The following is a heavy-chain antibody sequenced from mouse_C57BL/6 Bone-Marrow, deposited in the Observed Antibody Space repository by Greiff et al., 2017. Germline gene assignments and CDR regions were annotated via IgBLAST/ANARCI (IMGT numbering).Heavy chain of an antibody. CDR1: GYTFTDYY. CDR3: SCYGDYDGYVDY. J-gene: IGHJ2*01. V-gene: IGHV1-19*01. D-gene: IGHD2-13*01. Sequence: EVQLQQSGPVLVKPGASVKMSCKASGYTFTDYYMNWVQQSHGKSLEWIGVINPYNGGTSYNQKFKGKATLTVDKSTSTAYMELNILTSEDTAVYDGSCYGDYDGYVDYWGQGTTRTVSA. CDR2: INPYNGGT.